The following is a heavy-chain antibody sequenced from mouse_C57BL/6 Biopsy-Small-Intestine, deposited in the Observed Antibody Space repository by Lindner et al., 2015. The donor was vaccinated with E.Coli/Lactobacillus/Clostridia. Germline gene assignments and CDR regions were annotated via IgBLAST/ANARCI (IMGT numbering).Heavy chain of an antibody. D-gene: IGHD2-1*01. CDR3: ARSEGYGNYWYFDV. CDR2: INPNYGTT. J-gene: IGHJ1*03. V-gene: IGHV1-39*01. Sequence: VQLQESGPELVKPGASVMISCKASGYSFTDFNMHWVKQSNGKSHEWIGAINPNYGTTSYNQRFKGRATLTVDQSSSTAYMQLNSLTSEDSAVYYCARSEGYGNYWYFDVWGTGTTVTVSS. CDR1: GYSFTDFN.